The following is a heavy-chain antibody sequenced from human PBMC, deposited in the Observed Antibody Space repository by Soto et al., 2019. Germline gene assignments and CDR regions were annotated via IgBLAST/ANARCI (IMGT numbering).Heavy chain of an antibody. CDR2: ISSSSSYI. D-gene: IGHD2-15*01. J-gene: IGHJ3*02. V-gene: IGHV3-21*01. Sequence: GGSLRLSCAASGFTFSSYSMNWFRQAPGKGLEWVSSISSSSSYIYYADSVKGRFTISRDNAKNSLYLQMNSLRAEDTAVYYCARDLGECIGDSSSSAFASWGQGTMLTV. CDR3: ARDLGECIGDSSSSAFAS. CDR1: GFTFSSYS.